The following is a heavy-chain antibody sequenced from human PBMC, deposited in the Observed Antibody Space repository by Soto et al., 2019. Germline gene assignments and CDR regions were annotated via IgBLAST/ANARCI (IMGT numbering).Heavy chain of an antibody. Sequence: ASVKVSCKASGGTFSSYAISWVRQAPGQGLEWMGGIIPIFGTANYAQKFQGRVTITADESTSTAYMELSSLRSEDTAVYYCARKGPNYYDSSGYFDYWGQGTLVTVSS. D-gene: IGHD3-22*01. CDR1: GGTFSSYA. J-gene: IGHJ4*02. V-gene: IGHV1-69*13. CDR3: ARKGPNYYDSSGYFDY. CDR2: IIPIFGTA.